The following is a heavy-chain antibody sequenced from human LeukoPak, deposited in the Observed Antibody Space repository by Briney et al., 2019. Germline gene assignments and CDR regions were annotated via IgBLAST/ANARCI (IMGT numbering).Heavy chain of an antibody. CDR1: GFTFSSYA. J-gene: IGHJ4*02. CDR2: ISYDGSNK. Sequence: GRSLRLSCAASGFTFSSYAMHWVRQAPGKGLEWVAVISYDGSNKYYADSVKGRFTISRDNSKNTLYLQMNSLRAEDTAVYYCARKISPYCGGDCYRPFDYWGQGTLVTVSS. V-gene: IGHV3-30-3*01. CDR3: ARKISPYCGGDCYRPFDY. D-gene: IGHD2-21*02.